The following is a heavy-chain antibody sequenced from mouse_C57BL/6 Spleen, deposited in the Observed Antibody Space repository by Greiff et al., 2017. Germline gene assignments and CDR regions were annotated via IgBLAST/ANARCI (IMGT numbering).Heavy chain of an antibody. V-gene: IGHV1-72*01. CDR3: ARGSNYCYAMDY. Sequence: QQSCKASGYTFTSYWMHWVKQRPGRGLEWIGRIDPKSGGTKYNEKFKSKATLTVDKPSSTAYMQLSSLTSEDSAVYYCARGSNYCYAMDYWGQGTSVTVSS. CDR2: IDPKSGGT. CDR1: GYTFTSYW. D-gene: IGHD2-5*01. J-gene: IGHJ4*01.